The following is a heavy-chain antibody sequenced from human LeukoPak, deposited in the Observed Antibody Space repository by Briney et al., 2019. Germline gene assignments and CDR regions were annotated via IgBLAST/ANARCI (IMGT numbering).Heavy chain of an antibody. Sequence: GESLKISCKGSGYSFTSYWIGWGRQMPGKGLEWMGIIYPGDSDTRYSPSFQGQVTISADKPISTAYLQWSSLKASDTAMYYCARPSSGWSRDDAFDIWGQGTMVTVSS. D-gene: IGHD6-19*01. CDR1: GYSFTSYW. CDR3: ARPSSGWSRDDAFDI. J-gene: IGHJ3*02. CDR2: IYPGDSDT. V-gene: IGHV5-51*01.